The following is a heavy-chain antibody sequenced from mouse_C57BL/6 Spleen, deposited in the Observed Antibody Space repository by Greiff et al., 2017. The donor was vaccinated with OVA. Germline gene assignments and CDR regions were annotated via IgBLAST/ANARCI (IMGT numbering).Heavy chain of an antibody. J-gene: IGHJ4*01. CDR2: IRNKANGYTT. V-gene: IGHV7-3*01. CDR1: GFTFTDYY. Sequence: EVKVVESGGGLVPPGGSLSLSCAASGFTFTDYYMSWVRQPPGKALEWLGFIRNKANGYTTEYSASVKGRFTISRDNSQSILYLQMNALRAEDSATYDCARTGTGYYYAMDYWGQGTSVTVSS. D-gene: IGHD4-1*01. CDR3: ARTGTGYYYAMDY.